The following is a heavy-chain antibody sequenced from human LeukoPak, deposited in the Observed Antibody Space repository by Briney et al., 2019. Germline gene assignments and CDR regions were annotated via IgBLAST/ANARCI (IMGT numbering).Heavy chain of an antibody. J-gene: IGHJ4*02. CDR2: ISGSGGST. CDR3: AKVARSTLLYYFDY. Sequence: GGSLRLSCAASGFTFNIYEMNWVRQAPGKGLEWVSGISGSGGSTYYADAVKGRFTISRDNSKNTLYLQMNSLRAEDTAVYYCAKVARSTLLYYFDYWGQGTLVTVSS. CDR1: GFTFNIYE. V-gene: IGHV3-23*01.